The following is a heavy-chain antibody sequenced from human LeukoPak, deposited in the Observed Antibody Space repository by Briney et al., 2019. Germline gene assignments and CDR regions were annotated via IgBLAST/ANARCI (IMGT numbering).Heavy chain of an antibody. CDR2: ISGSGGTT. CDR3: AKGPRGGSPSGY. J-gene: IGHJ4*02. D-gene: IGHD1-26*01. Sequence: GGSLRLSCAASEFTFGSHTMSWVRQAPGKGLEWVSSISGSGGTTQYADSVKGRFTISRDNSKNTLYLQMNSLRAEDTAVYYCAKGPRGGSPSGYWGQGTLVTVSS. V-gene: IGHV3-23*01. CDR1: EFTFGSHT.